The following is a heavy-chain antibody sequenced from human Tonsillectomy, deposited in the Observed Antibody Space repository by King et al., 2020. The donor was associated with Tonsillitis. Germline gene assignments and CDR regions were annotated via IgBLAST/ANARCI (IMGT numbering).Heavy chain of an antibody. CDR2: IKQDGSET. V-gene: IGHV3-7*03. D-gene: IGHD3-22*01. CDR1: GFIFGSFW. J-gene: IGHJ6*03. CDR3: AREFRVVIGTKYFFYYMDV. Sequence: VQLVESGGGLVQPGGSLRVSCAASGFIFGSFWMSWVRQAPGKGLEWVANIKQDGSETYYLDSVEGLFTISRDNAKKSLYLQMNSLRAEDTALYYCAREFRVVIGTKYFFYYMDVWGEGAAVTVSS.